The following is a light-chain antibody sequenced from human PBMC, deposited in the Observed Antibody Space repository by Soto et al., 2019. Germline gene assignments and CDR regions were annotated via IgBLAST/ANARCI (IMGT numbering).Light chain of an antibody. J-gene: IGLJ1*01. CDR2: EVT. Sequence: QSALTQPASVSGSPGQSITISCTGTSSDVGAYNFVSWYQHHPGRAPKLTIYEVTIRPSGVSNRFSGSKSGNTASLTISGLQAEDEADYYCSSYTTSTPYVFGSGTKLTVL. CDR3: SSYTTSTPYV. V-gene: IGLV2-14*01. CDR1: SSDVGAYNF.